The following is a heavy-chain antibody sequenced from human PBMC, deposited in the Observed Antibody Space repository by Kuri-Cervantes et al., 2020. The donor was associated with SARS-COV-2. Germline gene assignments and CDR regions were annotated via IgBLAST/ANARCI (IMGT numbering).Heavy chain of an antibody. CDR2: IYHSGST. D-gene: IGHD2-8*01. Sequence: ESLKISCSVSGYSISGSYYWGWIRQPPGKGLEWIGSIYHSGSTYYNPSLKSRVTISVDTSKNQFSLKLSSVTAADTAVYYCARTHAGLSPYYFDYWGQGTLVTVSS. CDR3: ARTHAGLSPYYFDY. J-gene: IGHJ4*02. V-gene: IGHV4-38-2*02. CDR1: GYSISGSYY.